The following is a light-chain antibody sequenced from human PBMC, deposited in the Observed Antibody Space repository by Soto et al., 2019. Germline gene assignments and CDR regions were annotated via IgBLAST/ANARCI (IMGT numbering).Light chain of an antibody. J-gene: IGKJ4*01. CDR3: QQCKDWPLT. CDR2: GAS. V-gene: IGKV3-15*01. CDR1: QSIGIN. Sequence: EIVMTQSPATLSVSPGERATLSCRASQSIGINLAWFHQKPGQAPMLLIYGASTRATGIPARFSGSGSGTEFTLTISSLQSEDFAVYYCQQCKDWPLTFGGGTKVEIK.